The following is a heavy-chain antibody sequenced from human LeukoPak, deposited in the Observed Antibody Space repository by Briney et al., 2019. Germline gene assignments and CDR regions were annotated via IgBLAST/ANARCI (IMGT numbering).Heavy chain of an antibody. Sequence: ASVKVSCKASGYSFIDYYIHWVRQAPGQGLECMGRINLNSGGTNYAQKFQGRVTMTRDTSISTAYMELSRLRSDDTAVYYCAKEVVPAARYNWFDPWGQGTLVTVSS. J-gene: IGHJ5*02. CDR2: INLNSGGT. V-gene: IGHV1-2*06. CDR1: GYSFIDYY. CDR3: AKEVVPAARYNWFDP. D-gene: IGHD2-2*01.